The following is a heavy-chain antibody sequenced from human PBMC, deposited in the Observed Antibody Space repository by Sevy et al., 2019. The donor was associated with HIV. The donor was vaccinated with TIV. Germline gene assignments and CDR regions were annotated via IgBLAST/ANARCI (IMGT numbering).Heavy chain of an antibody. CDR2: FDPEDGET. CDR1: GYTLTKLP. CDR3: ATLDFWSENPFYGTDV. J-gene: IGHJ6*02. D-gene: IGHD3-3*01. Sequence: ASVKVSCKVSGYTLTKLPMHWVRQAPGKGLEWMGGFDPEDGETIYAQRFQGRVTMTEDTSTDTAYMELSSLRCEDTAVYYCATLDFWSENPFYGTDVWGQGTTVTVSS. V-gene: IGHV1-24*01.